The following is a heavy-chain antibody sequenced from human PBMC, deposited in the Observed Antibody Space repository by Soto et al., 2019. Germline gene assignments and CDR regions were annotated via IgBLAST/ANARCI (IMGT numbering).Heavy chain of an antibody. V-gene: IGHV1-2*04. D-gene: IGHD6-6*01. CDR2: INPNSGGT. CDR1: GYTFTGYY. J-gene: IGHJ6*04. CDR3: AREKQLVRDYYYYGMDV. Sequence: ASVKVSCKASGYTFTGYYMHWVRQAPGQGLEWMGWINPNSGGTNYAQKFQGWVTMTRDTSISTAYMELSRLRSDDTAVYYCAREKQLVRDYYYYGMDVWGKGTTVTVS.